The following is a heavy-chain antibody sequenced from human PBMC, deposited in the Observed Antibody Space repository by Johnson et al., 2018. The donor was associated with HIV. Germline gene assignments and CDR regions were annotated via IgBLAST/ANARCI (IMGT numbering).Heavy chain of an antibody. V-gene: IGHV3-30*03. CDR3: AREGMIVVGTAFDI. J-gene: IGHJ3*02. CDR2: ISYDGSNK. Sequence: QVQLVESGGGVVQPGRSLRLSCAASVFTFSIFAMHWVRQAPGKGLEWVAFISYDGSNKYYADSVKGRFTISRDNSKNTLYLQMNSLRAEDTAVYYCAREGMIVVGTAFDIWGQGTMVTVS. D-gene: IGHD3-22*01. CDR1: VFTFSIFA.